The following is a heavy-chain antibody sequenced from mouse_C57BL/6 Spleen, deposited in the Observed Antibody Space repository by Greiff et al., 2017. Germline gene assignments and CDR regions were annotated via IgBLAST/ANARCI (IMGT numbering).Heavy chain of an antibody. CDR3: ARDQLRLPYFGY. J-gene: IGHJ2*01. V-gene: IGHV1-82*01. CDR2: IYPGDGDT. D-gene: IGHD3-2*02. CDR1: GYAFSSSW. Sequence: VQLQESGPELVKPGASVKISCKASGYAFSSSWMNWVKQRPGKGLEWIGRIYPGDGDTKYNGKFKGKATLTADKSSSTASMQLSSLTSEDSAVYFCARDQLRLPYFGYRGQGATLTVSS.